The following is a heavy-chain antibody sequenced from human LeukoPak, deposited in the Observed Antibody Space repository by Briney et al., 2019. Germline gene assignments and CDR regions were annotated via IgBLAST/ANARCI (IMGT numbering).Heavy chain of an antibody. CDR1: GGSSSSYY. Sequence: PSETLSLTCTVSGGSSSSYYWSWIRQPPGKGLEWIGYIYYSGSTNYNPSLKSRVTISVDTSKNQFSLKLSSVTAADTAVYYCASGHYDSSGTPFDYWGQGTLVTVSS. D-gene: IGHD3-22*01. CDR3: ASGHYDSSGTPFDY. V-gene: IGHV4-59*01. CDR2: IYYSGST. J-gene: IGHJ4*02.